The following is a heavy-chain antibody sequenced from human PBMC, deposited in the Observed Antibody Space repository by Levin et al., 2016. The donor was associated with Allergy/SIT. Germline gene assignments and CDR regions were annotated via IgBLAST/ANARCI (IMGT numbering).Heavy chain of an antibody. CDR1: GYTFTSYG. CDR3: ALHFDLQDAFDI. J-gene: IGHJ3*02. CDR2: ISAYNGNT. D-gene: IGHD3-9*01. Sequence: ASVKVSCKASGYTFTSYGISWVRQAPGQGLEWMGWISAYNGNTNYAQKLQGRVTMTTDTSTSTAYMELRSLRSDDTAVYYCALHFDLQDAFDIWGQGTMVTVSS. V-gene: IGHV1-18*04.